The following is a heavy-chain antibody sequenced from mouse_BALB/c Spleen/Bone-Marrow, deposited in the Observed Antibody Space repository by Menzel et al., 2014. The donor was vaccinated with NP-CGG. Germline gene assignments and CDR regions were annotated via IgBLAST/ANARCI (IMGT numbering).Heavy chain of an antibody. CDR2: IWSGGST. D-gene: IGHD2-10*02. V-gene: IGHV2-2*02. Sequence: QVQLQQSGPGLVQPSQSLSITCTVSGFSLTSYGVHWVRQSPGKGLEWLGVIWSGGSTDYNAAFISRLSISKDNSKSXVFLKMSSLQANDTAIYYCARNSRGYGNSFAYWGQGTLVTVSA. CDR1: GFSLTSYG. CDR3: ARNSRGYGNSFAY. J-gene: IGHJ3*01.